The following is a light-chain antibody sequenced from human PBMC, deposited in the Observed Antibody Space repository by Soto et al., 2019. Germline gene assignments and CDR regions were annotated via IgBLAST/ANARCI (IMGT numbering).Light chain of an antibody. CDR1: QSVSSTY. V-gene: IGKV3-20*01. CDR2: GAS. Sequence: EIVLTQSPGTLSLSPGERATLSCRASQSVSSTYSAWYQQKPGQAPWLLIYGASSRAAGIPDRFSGSGSGTDFTLTISRLEPEDFAVYYCQQYTNSPEWTFGQGTKVEIK. J-gene: IGKJ1*01. CDR3: QQYTNSPEWT.